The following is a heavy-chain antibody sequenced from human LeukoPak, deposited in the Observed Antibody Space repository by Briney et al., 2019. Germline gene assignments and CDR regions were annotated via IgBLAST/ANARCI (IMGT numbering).Heavy chain of an antibody. J-gene: IGHJ6*02. Sequence: PGGSLRLSCAASGFTFSDYYMSWIRQAPGKGLEWVSYISSSGSTIYYADFVKGRFTISRDNAKNSLYLQMNSLRAEDTAVYYCARGYSSSWYYYGMDVWGQGTTVTVSS. CDR3: ARGYSSSWYYYGMDV. V-gene: IGHV3-11*01. D-gene: IGHD6-13*01. CDR2: ISSSGSTI. CDR1: GFTFSDYY.